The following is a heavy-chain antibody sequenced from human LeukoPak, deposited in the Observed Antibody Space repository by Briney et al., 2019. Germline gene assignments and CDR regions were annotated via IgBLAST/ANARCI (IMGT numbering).Heavy chain of an antibody. CDR2: IYYSGST. CDR1: GGSISSYY. J-gene: IGHJ4*02. V-gene: IGHV4-59*01. Sequence: SETLSLLCTVSGGSISSYYWSWIRQPGAKGLEWIGDIYYSGSTNYNPAVKGRVTISIDRSKNQFSLKLRSVTATATAVSYCASLSSYKRGWCYFDSWGQGAHVTDS. CDR3: ASLSSYKRGWCYFDS. D-gene: IGHD6-19*01.